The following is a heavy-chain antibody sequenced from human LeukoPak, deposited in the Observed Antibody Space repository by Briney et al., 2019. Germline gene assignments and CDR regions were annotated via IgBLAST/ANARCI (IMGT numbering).Heavy chain of an antibody. Sequence: GGSLRLSCAASGFTFSDYYMSWIRQAPGKGLEWVSYISSSGSTIYYADSVKGRFTISRDNAKNSLYLQMNSLRAEDTAVYYCARDHGRSSSWQSFDYWGQGTLVTVSS. CDR2: ISSSGSTI. CDR1: GFTFSDYY. CDR3: ARDHGRSSSWQSFDY. J-gene: IGHJ4*02. V-gene: IGHV3-11*04. D-gene: IGHD6-13*01.